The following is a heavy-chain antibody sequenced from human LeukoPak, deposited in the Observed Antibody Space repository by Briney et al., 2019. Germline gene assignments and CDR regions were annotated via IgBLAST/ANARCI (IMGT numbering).Heavy chain of an antibody. CDR2: IKQDGSEK. CDR1: GFTFSSYA. D-gene: IGHD3-9*01. J-gene: IGHJ4*02. V-gene: IGHV3-7*01. CDR3: SRATTYDILAGYSDY. Sequence: GGSLRLSCAASGFTFSSYAMSWVRQAPGKGLEWVANIKQDGSEKYYVDSVKGRFTISRDNAKKSLYLQMNSLRAEDTAVYYCSRATTYDILAGYSDYWGQGTLVTVST.